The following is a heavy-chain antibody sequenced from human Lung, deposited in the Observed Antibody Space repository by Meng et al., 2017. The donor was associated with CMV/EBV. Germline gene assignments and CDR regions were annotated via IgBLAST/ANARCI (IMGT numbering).Heavy chain of an antibody. CDR3: ARDSGGLYGSGSYYYYGLDV. J-gene: IGHJ6*04. D-gene: IGHD3-10*01. CDR1: GFTFSNYG. Sequence: SCAASGFTFSNYGMNWVRQAPGKGLERLSSISSSSSFKDYADSVKGRFTISRDNAKNSLYLQMNNLRAEDTAVYYCARDSGGLYGSGSYYYYGLDVWGKGTXVTGSS. V-gene: IGHV3-21*01. CDR2: ISSSSSFK.